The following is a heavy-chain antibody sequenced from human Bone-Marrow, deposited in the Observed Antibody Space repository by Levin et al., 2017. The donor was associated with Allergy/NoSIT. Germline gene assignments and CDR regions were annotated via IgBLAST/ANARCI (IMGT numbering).Heavy chain of an antibody. CDR1: GFSFSTSW. CDR3: ARELRGVYYAMDV. V-gene: IGHV3-74*01. Sequence: SCAASGFSFSTSWMDWVRQAPGKGLVWVARINTDGRSTSYADSVQGRFTISRDNAKNTLYLQINSHRVEDTAVYYCARELRGVYYAMDVWGQGTTVTVSS. D-gene: IGHD3-10*01. J-gene: IGHJ6*02. CDR2: INTDGRST.